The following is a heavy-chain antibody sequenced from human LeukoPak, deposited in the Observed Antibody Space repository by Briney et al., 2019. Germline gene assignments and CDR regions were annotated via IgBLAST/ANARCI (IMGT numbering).Heavy chain of an antibody. J-gene: IGHJ4*02. V-gene: IGHV3-53*01. Sequence: TGGSLRLSCAASGFTVGSNYMSWVRQAPGEGLEWVSVIYSGGSTYDADSVKGRFTISRDNSKNTLYLQMNSLRAEDTAVYYCAKVYTYGDSWGQGTLVTVSS. CDR3: AKVYTYGDS. CDR2: IYSGGST. D-gene: IGHD5-18*01. CDR1: GFTVGSNY.